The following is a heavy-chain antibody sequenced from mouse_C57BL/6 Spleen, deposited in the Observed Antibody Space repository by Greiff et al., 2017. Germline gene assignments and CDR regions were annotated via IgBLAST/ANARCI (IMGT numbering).Heavy chain of an antibody. D-gene: IGHD1-1*01. J-gene: IGHJ4*01. V-gene: IGHV1-76*01. CDR1: GYTFTDYY. CDR2: IYPGSGNT. Sequence: QVKLKQSGAELVRPGASVKLSCKASGYTFTDYYINWVKQRPGQGLEWIARIYPGSGNTYYNEKFKGKATLTAEKSSSTAYMQLSSLTSEDSAVYFCARGILRDYYAMDYWGQGTSVTVSS. CDR3: ARGILRDYYAMDY.